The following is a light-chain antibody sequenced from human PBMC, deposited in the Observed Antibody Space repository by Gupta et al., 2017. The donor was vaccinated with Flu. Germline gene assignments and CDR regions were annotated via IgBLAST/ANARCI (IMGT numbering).Light chain of an antibody. J-gene: IGLJ3*02. V-gene: IGLV1-44*01. CDR3: AAWDDSLNGPNWV. CDR2: SNN. CDR1: SSNIGSNT. Sequence: QSVLTQRPSASGTPGQRVTISCSGSSSNIGSNTVNWYQQLPGTAPKLLIYSNNQRPSGVPDRFSGSKSGTSASLAISGLQSEDEADYYCAAWDDSLNGPNWVFGGGTKLTVL.